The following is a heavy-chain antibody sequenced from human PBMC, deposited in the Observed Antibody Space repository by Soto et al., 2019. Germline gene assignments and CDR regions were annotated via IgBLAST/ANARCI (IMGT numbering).Heavy chain of an antibody. CDR2: ITSRSGST. J-gene: IGHJ4*02. D-gene: IGHD3-10*01. CDR1: GFTFSSYG. CDR3: AKRRGGDYASGGDDY. V-gene: IGHV3-23*01. Sequence: EVHLLESGGGLVQPGGSLRLSCAASGFTFSSYGMTWLRQTPGKGLEWVSCITSRSGSTYYADSVKGRFTISRDNSQNTLYLQMNSLRAEDTAVYYCAKRRGGDYASGGDDYWGQGTLVTVSS.